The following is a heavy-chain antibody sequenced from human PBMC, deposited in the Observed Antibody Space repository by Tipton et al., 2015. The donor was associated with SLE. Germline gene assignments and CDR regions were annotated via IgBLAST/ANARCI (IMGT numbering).Heavy chain of an antibody. CDR3: AGAWQGYCSGGTCYVLDY. Sequence: TLSLTCTVSGDSITSDYWSWIRQPPGKGLEWIGYISYSGNTNYNPSVRSRVSISLDTSKNQFSLKVKSVTAADTAVYYCAGAWQGYCSGGTCYVLDYWGQGTLVTVSS. J-gene: IGHJ4*02. V-gene: IGHV4-59*01. CDR1: GDSITSDY. CDR2: ISYSGNT. D-gene: IGHD2-15*01.